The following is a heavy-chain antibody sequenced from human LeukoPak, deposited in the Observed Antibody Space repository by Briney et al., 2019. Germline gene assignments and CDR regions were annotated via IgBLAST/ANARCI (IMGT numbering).Heavy chain of an antibody. J-gene: IGHJ4*02. D-gene: IGHD3-22*01. CDR3: ARDSPDYYDSSGYYDY. Sequence: SGTLSLTCAVSGGSISSSNWWSWVRQPPGKGLEWIGEIYHSGSTNYNPSLKSRVTISVDKSKRQFSLKLSSVTAADTSVYYCARDSPDYYDSSGYYDYWGQGTLVTVSS. CDR1: GGSISSSNW. CDR2: IYHSGST. V-gene: IGHV4-4*02.